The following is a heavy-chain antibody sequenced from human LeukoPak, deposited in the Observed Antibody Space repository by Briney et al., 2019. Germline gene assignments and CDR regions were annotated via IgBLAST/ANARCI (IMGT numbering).Heavy chain of an antibody. CDR2: INLNAVTT. Sequence: ASVKVSCKASGYTFTNYYIHWMRQAPGQGLEWVGIINLNAVTTRYAQKFQGRITVTRDTSTSTVYMELSSLRSEDSAVYFCAREGAAEAKNFDYWGQGTLVIVSS. CDR3: AREGAAEAKNFDY. CDR1: GYTFTNYY. D-gene: IGHD6-25*01. J-gene: IGHJ4*02. V-gene: IGHV1-46*01.